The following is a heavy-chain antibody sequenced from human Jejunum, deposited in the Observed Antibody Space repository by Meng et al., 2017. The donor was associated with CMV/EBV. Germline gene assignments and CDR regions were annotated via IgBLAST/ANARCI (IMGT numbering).Heavy chain of an antibody. V-gene: IGHV1-3*01. D-gene: IGHD3-22*01. CDR1: GDTLTSYA. Sequence: QVELVQSGAEVKKPGASVKVACKASGDTLTSYAMHWVRQAPGQRLEWMGWINAGNGNTKYSQRFQGRVTITRDTSASTAYMELSSLRSEDTTVYYCARAGYDSSGYYPQPFDYWGQGTLVTVSS. J-gene: IGHJ4*02. CDR2: INAGNGNT. CDR3: ARAGYDSSGYYPQPFDY.